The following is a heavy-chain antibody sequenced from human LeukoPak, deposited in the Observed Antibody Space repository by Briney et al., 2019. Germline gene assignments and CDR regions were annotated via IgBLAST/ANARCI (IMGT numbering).Heavy chain of an antibody. CDR3: ARRVEYSKACDY. Sequence: SETLSLTCAVSGYSISSGYYWGWIRQRPGKGLEWIGSIYHSGSTYYNPSLKSRVTISVDTSKNQFSLKLSSVTAADTAVYYCARRVEYSKACDYWGQGTLVTVSS. D-gene: IGHD4-11*01. CDR1: GYSISSGYY. CDR2: IYHSGST. V-gene: IGHV4-38-2*01. J-gene: IGHJ4*02.